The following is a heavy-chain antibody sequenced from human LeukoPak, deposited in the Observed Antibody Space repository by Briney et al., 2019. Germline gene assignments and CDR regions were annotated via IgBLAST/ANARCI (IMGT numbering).Heavy chain of an antibody. J-gene: IGHJ4*02. CDR1: GFTFSSYS. V-gene: IGHV3-48*01. D-gene: IGHD1-26*01. Sequence: GGSLRLSCAASGFTFSSYSMNWVRQAPGEGLEWVSYISSLSGTIYYADSVKGRFTISRDNAKKSLYLQMDSLRAEDTAVYYCARDQEGATSYWGQGTLVTVSS. CDR3: ARDQEGATSY. CDR2: ISSLSGTI.